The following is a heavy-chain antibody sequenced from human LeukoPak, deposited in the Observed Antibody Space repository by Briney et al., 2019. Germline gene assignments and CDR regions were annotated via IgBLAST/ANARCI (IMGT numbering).Heavy chain of an antibody. J-gene: IGHJ3*02. D-gene: IGHD5-12*01. Sequence: ASVKVSCKASGYTFTSYAMHWVRQAPGQRLEWMGWINACNGNTKYSQKFQGRVTITRNTSASTAYMELSSLRSEDTAVYYCAREVATTRRDDAFDIWGQGTMVTVSS. CDR2: INACNGNT. CDR1: GYTFTSYA. CDR3: AREVATTRRDDAFDI. V-gene: IGHV1-3*01.